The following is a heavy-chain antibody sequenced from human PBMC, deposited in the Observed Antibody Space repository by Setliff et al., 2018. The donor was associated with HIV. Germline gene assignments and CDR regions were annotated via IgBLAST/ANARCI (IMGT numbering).Heavy chain of an antibody. CDR3: ANFGNNYAIDY. Sequence: GGSLRLSCAASGFTFDDYSMHWVRQAPGKGLEWLSLISWDGSSTFYADSVKGRFTISRDNSKNSLYLQMNSLRTEDTGLYYCANFGNNYAIDYWGQGMLVTVSS. V-gene: IGHV3-43*01. D-gene: IGHD3-10*01. CDR2: ISWDGSST. CDR1: GFTFDDYS. J-gene: IGHJ4*02.